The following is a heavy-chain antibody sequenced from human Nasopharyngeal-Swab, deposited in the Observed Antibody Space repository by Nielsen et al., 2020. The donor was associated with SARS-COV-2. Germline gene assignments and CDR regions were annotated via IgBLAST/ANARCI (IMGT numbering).Heavy chain of an antibody. Sequence: GESLKISCAASGFTFSSYAMTWFRQAPGKGLEWVSTISASVIDTNYADSVKGRFTISRDNSRSTLFLQMSSLRAEDTAVYYCAKDSGLAVVAAATPAYYWGQGTLVIVSS. CDR2: ISASVIDT. D-gene: IGHD2-15*01. V-gene: IGHV3-23*01. CDR1: GFTFSSYA. J-gene: IGHJ4*02. CDR3: AKDSGLAVVAAATPAYY.